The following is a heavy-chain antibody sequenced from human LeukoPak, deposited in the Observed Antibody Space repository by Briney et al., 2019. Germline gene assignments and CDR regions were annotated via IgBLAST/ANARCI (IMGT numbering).Heavy chain of an antibody. Sequence: SGGSLRLSCAASGFTFSSYVMSWVGHAPRRGVEWVSRVFVIGGSTYYADSVRGQVTISRDNSKNTLYLQMNRLRAEDTGVYHCAAAYFGMDQSYYGMDVWGQGTTVTVSS. CDR2: VFVIGGST. V-gene: IGHV3-23*01. CDR3: AAAYFGMDQSYYGMDV. D-gene: IGHD3-16*01. J-gene: IGHJ6*01. CDR1: GFTFSSYV.